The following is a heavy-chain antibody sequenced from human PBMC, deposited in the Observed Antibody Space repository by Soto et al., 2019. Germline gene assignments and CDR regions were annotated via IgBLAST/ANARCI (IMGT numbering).Heavy chain of an antibody. J-gene: IGHJ4*02. CDR1: GFTFKAYA. V-gene: IGHV3-23*01. CDR2: ITATNGNT. Sequence: QLLESGGASVQPGGSLRLSCVASGFTFKAYAMGWVRQAPGRGLEWVSSITATNGNTYYADSVRGRFTISRDNSRNSLFLQMNGLRPEESALYYCAKDEGTSATVFDYWGQGTRVTVPS. CDR3: AKDEGTSATVFDY. D-gene: IGHD4-4*01.